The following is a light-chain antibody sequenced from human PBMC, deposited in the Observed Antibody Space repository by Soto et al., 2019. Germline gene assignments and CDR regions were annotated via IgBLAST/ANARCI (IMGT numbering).Light chain of an antibody. V-gene: IGKV1-27*01. CDR3: QKHSSGST. CDR1: QDISNN. J-gene: IGKJ4*01. Sequence: DIQMTQSPSSLSASVGDRVSITCRASQDISNNLAWYQQKPGKVPKLLIYAASTLQSGVPSRFSGSGSGTDFTLTMSSLQAEDVATYYCQKHSSGSTFGGGTKVEIK. CDR2: AAS.